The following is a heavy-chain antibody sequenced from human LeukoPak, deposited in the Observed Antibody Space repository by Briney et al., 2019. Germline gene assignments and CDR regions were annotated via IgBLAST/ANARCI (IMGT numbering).Heavy chain of an antibody. D-gene: IGHD3-10*01. J-gene: IGHJ5*02. V-gene: IGHV1-18*01. Sequence: GASEKVSCKASGYTFTRHGISWVRQAPGQGLEWMGWISTYNGDTTYAQEPQGRVTMTTDTSTSTAYMELRSLRFDDTAVYYCARDEGRVSGSYNPWGQGTLVIVSS. CDR3: ARDEGRVSGSYNP. CDR2: ISTYNGDT. CDR1: GYTFTRHG.